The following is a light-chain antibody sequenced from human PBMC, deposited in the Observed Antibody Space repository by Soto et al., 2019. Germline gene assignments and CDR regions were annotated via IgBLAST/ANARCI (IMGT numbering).Light chain of an antibody. CDR3: QHYNSYSEA. J-gene: IGKJ1*01. CDR2: AAS. V-gene: IGKV1-8*01. Sequence: RVTLSAAALSAKNGDRATITCRASQGISSYLAWYQQKPGKAPKLLIYAASTLQSGVPSRFSGSGSGTDFTLTINCLQSEDFATYYCQHYNSYSEASGQGAKVDIK. CDR1: QGISSY.